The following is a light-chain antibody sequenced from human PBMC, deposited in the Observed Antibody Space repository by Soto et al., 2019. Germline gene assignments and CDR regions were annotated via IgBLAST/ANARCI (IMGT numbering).Light chain of an antibody. CDR1: SSDVGGYNY. CDR2: DVS. CDR3: SSYTCSSTLYV. Sequence: ALTQPASVSGSPGQSITISCTGTSSDVGGYNYVSWYQQHPGKAPKLMIYDVSNRPSGVSNRFSGSKSGNTASLTISGLQAEDEADYYCSSYTCSSTLYVFGTGTKVTDL. V-gene: IGLV2-14*01. J-gene: IGLJ1*01.